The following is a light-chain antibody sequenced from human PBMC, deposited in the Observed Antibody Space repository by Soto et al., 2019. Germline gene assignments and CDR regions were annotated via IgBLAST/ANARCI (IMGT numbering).Light chain of an antibody. CDR1: QSVGTW. CDR2: GAS. J-gene: IGKJ3*01. CDR3: HQRSNWPPS. V-gene: IGKV1-5*01. Sequence: DIQMTQSPSTLSASVGGRVTITCRASQSVGTWVAWYQQKPGKAPKLLIYGASNLESGVPSRFSGSGSGTEFTLTITTLQPDDFAIYYCHQRSNWPPSFGPGTTVDI.